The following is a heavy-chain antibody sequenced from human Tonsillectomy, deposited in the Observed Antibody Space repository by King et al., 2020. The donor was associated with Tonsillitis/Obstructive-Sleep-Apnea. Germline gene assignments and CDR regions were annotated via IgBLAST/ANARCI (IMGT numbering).Heavy chain of an antibody. CDR3: AKGLYADCSSTSCYTWSFDY. V-gene: IGHV3-23*04. CDR2: ISGSGGST. J-gene: IGHJ4*02. Sequence: VQLVESGGGLVQPGGSLRLSCAASGFTFSSYAMSWVRQAPGKGLEWVSAISGSGGSTYYADSVKGRFTISRDNSKNTLYLQMKSLRAEDTAVYYCAKGLYADCSSTSCYTWSFDYWGQGTLVTVSS. CDR1: GFTFSSYA. D-gene: IGHD2-2*02.